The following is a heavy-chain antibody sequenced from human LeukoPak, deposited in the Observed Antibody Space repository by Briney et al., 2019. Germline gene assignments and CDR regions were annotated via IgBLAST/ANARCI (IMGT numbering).Heavy chain of an antibody. J-gene: IGHJ4*02. V-gene: IGHV1-69*05. Sequence: SVKVSCKASGGTFSSYAISWVRQAPGQGLEWMGGIIPIFGTANYAQKFQGRVTMTRDTSTSTVYMELSSLRSEDTAVYYCARDLRWPVTTLFDYWGQGTLVTVSS. CDR3: ARDLRWPVTTLFDY. D-gene: IGHD4-17*01. CDR1: GGTFSSYA. CDR2: IIPIFGTA.